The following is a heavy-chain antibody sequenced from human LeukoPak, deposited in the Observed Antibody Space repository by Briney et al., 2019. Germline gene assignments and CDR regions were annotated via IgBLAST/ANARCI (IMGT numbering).Heavy chain of an antibody. Sequence: SETLSLTCTVSGGSISSSSYYWGWIRQPPGKGLEWIGSIYYSGSTCYNPSLKSRVTISVDTSKNQFSLKLSSVTAADTAVYYCARHLVAYSSSSDWFDPWGQGTLVTVSS. J-gene: IGHJ5*02. CDR1: GGSISSSSYY. D-gene: IGHD6-6*01. CDR3: ARHLVAYSSSSDWFDP. CDR2: IYYSGST. V-gene: IGHV4-39*01.